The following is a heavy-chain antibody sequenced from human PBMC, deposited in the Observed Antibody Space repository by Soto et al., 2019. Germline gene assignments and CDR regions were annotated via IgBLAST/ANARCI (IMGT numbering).Heavy chain of an antibody. J-gene: IGHJ4*02. CDR2: INVYNGNT. V-gene: IGHV1-18*01. CDR3: ARVPFISSWYRVDY. D-gene: IGHD6-13*01. CDR1: GYTFTSFG. Sequence: QVQLVQSGTEVKKPGASVKVSCKASGYTFTSFGIGWVRQAPGQGLEWMGWINVYNGNTYYVQKLEGRGAISTGSSTRTTHMDLMSFRSDDTGVYYGARVPFISSWYRVDYWGQGSLITAPS.